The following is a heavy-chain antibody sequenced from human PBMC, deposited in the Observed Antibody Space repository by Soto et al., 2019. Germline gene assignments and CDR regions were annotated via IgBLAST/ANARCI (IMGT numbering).Heavy chain of an antibody. Sequence: GGSLRLSCAASGFTFSSYAMSWVRQAPGKGLEWVSAISGSGGSTYYADSVKGRFTISRDNSKNTLYLQMNSLRAEDTAVYYCAKAIIAAAGRSHYYYYYMDVWGKGTTVTVSS. CDR1: GFTFSSYA. V-gene: IGHV3-23*01. D-gene: IGHD6-13*01. CDR2: ISGSGGST. J-gene: IGHJ6*03. CDR3: AKAIIAAAGRSHYYYYYMDV.